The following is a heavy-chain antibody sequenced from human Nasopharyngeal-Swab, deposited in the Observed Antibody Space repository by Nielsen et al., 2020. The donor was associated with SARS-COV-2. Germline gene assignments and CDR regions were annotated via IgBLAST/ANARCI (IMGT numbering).Heavy chain of an antibody. J-gene: IGHJ4*02. CDR1: GSTFGTYW. CDR3: ARGYAAMGFFDY. CDR2: INSDGSST. V-gene: IGHV3-74*01. Sequence: GESLKISCAASGSTFGTYWMHWVRQAPGKGLEWVSRINSDGSSTGDADSVKGRFTASRDNAKNTLYLQMNSLRAEDTAVYYCARGYAAMGFFDYWGQGTLVTVSS. D-gene: IGHD2-2*01.